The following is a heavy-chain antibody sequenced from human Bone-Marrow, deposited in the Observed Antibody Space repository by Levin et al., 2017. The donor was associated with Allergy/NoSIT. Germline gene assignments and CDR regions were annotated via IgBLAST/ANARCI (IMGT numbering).Heavy chain of an antibody. CDR2: IRSKRAGGAT. D-gene: IGHD4/OR15-4a*01. Sequence: AGGSLRLSCAASGFTFENGWMNWVRQAPGKGLEWVARIRSKRAGGATDYAAAVTGRFSISREDSKNMLYLQMNSLKIEDTAVYYCTTDQYGAISPMVHWGQGMLVTVSS. J-gene: IGHJ4*02. V-gene: IGHV3-15*07. CDR1: GFTFENGW. CDR3: TTDQYGAISPMVH.